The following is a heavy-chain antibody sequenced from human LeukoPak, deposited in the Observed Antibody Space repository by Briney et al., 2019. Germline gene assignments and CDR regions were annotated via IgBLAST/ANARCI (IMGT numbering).Heavy chain of an antibody. CDR3: TRHTYYEDGFDY. D-gene: IGHD3-22*01. CDR1: GFTFSGSA. V-gene: IGHV3-73*01. Sequence: GGSLRLSCAASGFTFSGSAMLWVRQASGKGLEWVGRIRSKANSYATAYAASVKGRFTISRDDPKNTAYLQMNSLKTEDTAVYYCTRHTYYEDGFDYWGQGTLVTISS. CDR2: IRSKANSYAT. J-gene: IGHJ4*02.